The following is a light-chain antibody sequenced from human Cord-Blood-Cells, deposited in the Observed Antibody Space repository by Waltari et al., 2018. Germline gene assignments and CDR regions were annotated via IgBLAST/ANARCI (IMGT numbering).Light chain of an antibody. Sequence: QSALTQPPSVSGSPGQSVTISCTGTSSDVGSYNRVSWYQQPPGTAPKLMIYEVSTRPSGVPDRFSGSKAGITASLTISGLQAEDEADYYCSSYTSSSVWVFGGGTKLTVL. V-gene: IGLV2-18*02. CDR2: EVS. CDR3: SSYTSSSVWV. CDR1: SSDVGSYNR. J-gene: IGLJ3*02.